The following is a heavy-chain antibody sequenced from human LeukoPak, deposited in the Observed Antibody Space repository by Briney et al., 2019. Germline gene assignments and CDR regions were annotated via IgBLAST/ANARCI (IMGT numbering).Heavy chain of an antibody. CDR2: IYHSGST. D-gene: IGHD3-22*01. CDR1: GVSISSSNW. V-gene: IGHV4-4*02. CDR3: ARLSRYYDNSY. Sequence: PSETLSLTCAVSGVSISSSNWWSWVRQPPGKGLEWIGEIYHSGSTNYNPSLKSRVTISVDTSKNQFSLKLSSVTAADTAVYYCARLSRYYDNSYWGQGTLVTVSS. J-gene: IGHJ4*02.